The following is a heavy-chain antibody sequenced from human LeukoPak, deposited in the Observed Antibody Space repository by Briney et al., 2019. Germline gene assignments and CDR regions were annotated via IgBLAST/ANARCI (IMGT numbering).Heavy chain of an antibody. V-gene: IGHV1-8*01. J-gene: IGHJ6*02. Sequence: GASVKVSCKASGYTFTSYDINWVRQATGQGLEWMEWMNPNSGNTGYAQKFQGRVTMTRNTSISTAYMELSSLRSEDTAVYYCARGYIGYSYGSYYGMDVWGQGTTVTVSS. CDR3: ARGYIGYSYGSYYGMDV. CDR2: MNPNSGNT. CDR1: GYTFTSYD. D-gene: IGHD5-18*01.